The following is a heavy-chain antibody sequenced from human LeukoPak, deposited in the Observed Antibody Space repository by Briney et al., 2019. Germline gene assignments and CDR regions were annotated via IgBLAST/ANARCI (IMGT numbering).Heavy chain of an antibody. CDR2: INPDGRDT. CDR3: AKFCNWNDMFGCLLYGMDV. D-gene: IGHD1-1*01. V-gene: IGHV3-7*03. CDR1: GFTFNRCW. J-gene: IGHJ6*02. Sequence: PGGSLRLSCVVSGFTFNRCWMNWVRQAPGKGLEWVAHINPDGRDTYYVDSVKGRFTISRDNAQNSMYLQMNSLRVEDTAVYYCAKFCNWNDMFGCLLYGMDVWGQGTTVTVSS.